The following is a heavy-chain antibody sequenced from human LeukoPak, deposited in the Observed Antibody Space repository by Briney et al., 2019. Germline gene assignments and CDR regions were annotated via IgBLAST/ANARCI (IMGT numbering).Heavy chain of an antibody. CDR1: GYTFTGYY. CDR2: INPNSGGT. D-gene: IGHD1-20*01. J-gene: IGHJ4*02. CDR3: ASEDNWNDVSYYFDY. Sequence: ASVKVSCNASGYTFTGYYMHWVRQAPGQGLEWMGWINPNSGGTNYAQKFQGRVTMTRDTSISTAYMELSRLRSDDTAVYYCASEDNWNDVSYYFDYWGQGTLVTVSS. V-gene: IGHV1-2*02.